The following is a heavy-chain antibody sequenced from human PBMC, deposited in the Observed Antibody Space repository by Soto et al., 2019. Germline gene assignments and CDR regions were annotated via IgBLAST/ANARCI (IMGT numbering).Heavy chain of an antibody. V-gene: IGHV1-3*01. CDR3: ARAGYTYGSRYYGMDX. Sequence: ASVKVSCKASGYTFTSYPTHWVRQAPGQRLEWMGWSDACNGNTKYSQKFRGRVTFTTDTSASTAYMDLSSLRSEDTAVYYCARAGYTYGSRYYGMDXWGQGTTVTVS. D-gene: IGHD5-18*01. J-gene: IGHJ6*02. CDR1: GYTFTSYP. CDR2: SDACNGNT.